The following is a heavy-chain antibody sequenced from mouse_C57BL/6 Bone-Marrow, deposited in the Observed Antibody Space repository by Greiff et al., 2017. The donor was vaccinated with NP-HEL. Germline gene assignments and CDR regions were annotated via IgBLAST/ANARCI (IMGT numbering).Heavy chain of an antibody. CDR1: GFTFSNYW. CDR3: TEAGYYAMDY. J-gene: IGHJ4*01. Sequence: EVQLQQSGGGLVQPGGSMKLSCVASGFTFSNYWMNWVRQSPEKGLEWVAQIRLKSDNYATHYAESVKGRFTISRDDSKSSVYLQMHNLRAEDTGIYYCTEAGYYAMDYWGQGTSVTVSS. V-gene: IGHV6-3*01. CDR2: IRLKSDNYAT.